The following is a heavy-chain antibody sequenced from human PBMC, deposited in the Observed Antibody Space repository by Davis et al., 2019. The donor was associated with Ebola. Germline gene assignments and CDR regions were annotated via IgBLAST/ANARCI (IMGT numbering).Heavy chain of an antibody. J-gene: IGHJ4*02. CDR1: GGSFSGYY. D-gene: IGHD6-13*01. Sequence: SETLSLTCAVYGGSFSGYYWSWIRQPPGKGLEWFGEIDHSGSTNYNPSLKSRVTISVDTSKNHFSLKLSSVTAADTAVYYCARALFLFEAAVGYWGQGTLVTVSS. V-gene: IGHV4-34*01. CDR2: IDHSGST. CDR3: ARALFLFEAAVGY.